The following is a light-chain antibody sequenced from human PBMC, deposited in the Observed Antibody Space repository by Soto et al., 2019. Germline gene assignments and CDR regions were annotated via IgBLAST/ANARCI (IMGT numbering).Light chain of an antibody. CDR3: QQGHDWPLT. CDR2: GVS. J-gene: IGKJ2*01. V-gene: IGKV3-15*01. CDR1: QSISGE. Sequence: EIVMTQSPATLSVSPGERATLSCRASQSISGELAWYQQRPGQPPRLLIYGVSTSATGGTDRFSGSGSGSDFTLTISGLQSEDFAVYYCQQGHDWPLTFGQGTRLDI.